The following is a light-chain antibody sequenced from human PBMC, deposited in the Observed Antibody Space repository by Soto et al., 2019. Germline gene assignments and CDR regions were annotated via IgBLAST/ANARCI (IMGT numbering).Light chain of an antibody. CDR3: QRYYNAPFP. J-gene: IGKJ4*01. CDR1: QGIKNY. Sequence: DIQVTQYPSSLSASVGDRVTITCRASQGIKNYLAWYQQKPGEIPKLLIYAASTLESGIPPRFSGSGSGTDFTLTINNLPPEDVATYYWQRYYNAPFPFGGGTKVDIX. CDR2: AAS. V-gene: IGKV1-27*01.